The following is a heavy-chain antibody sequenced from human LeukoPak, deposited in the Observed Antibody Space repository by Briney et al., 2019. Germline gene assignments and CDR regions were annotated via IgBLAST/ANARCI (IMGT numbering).Heavy chain of an antibody. CDR2: IYHSGST. D-gene: IGHD2-15*01. V-gene: IGHV4-4*02. CDR3: ARDRGGYCSGGSCYSVSPYYGMDV. J-gene: IGHJ6*02. CDR1: GGSISSSNW. Sequence: SETLSLTCAVSGGSISSSNWWSWVRQPPGKGLEWIGEIYHSGSTNYNPSLKSRVTISVDKSKNQFCLKLSSVIAADTAVYYCARDRGGYCSGGSCYSVSPYYGMDVWGQGTTVTVSS.